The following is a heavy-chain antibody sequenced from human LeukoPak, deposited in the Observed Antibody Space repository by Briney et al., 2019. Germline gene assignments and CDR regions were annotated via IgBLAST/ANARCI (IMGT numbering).Heavy chain of an antibody. CDR2: INHSGST. CDR3: ATPGRYYYGSGSDPEDYYYYMDV. Sequence: SETLSLTCAVYGGSFSGYYWSWIRQPPGKGLEWIGEINHSGSTNYNPSLKSRVTMSEDTSKNQFSLKLTSVTAADTAVYYCATPGRYYYGSGSDPEDYYYYMDVWGKGTTVTVSS. V-gene: IGHV4-34*01. J-gene: IGHJ6*03. D-gene: IGHD3-10*01. CDR1: GGSFSGYY.